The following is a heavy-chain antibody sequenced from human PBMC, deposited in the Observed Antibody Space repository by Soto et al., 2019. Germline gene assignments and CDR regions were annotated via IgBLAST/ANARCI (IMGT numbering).Heavy chain of an antibody. J-gene: IGHJ4*02. D-gene: IGHD3-3*01. Sequence: ASVKVSCKASGYTFTSYAMHWVRQAPGQRLEWMGWINAGNGNTKYSQKFQGRVTITRDTSASTAYMELSSLRSEDTAVYYCARVAGSTIFGVAPDGYWGQGTLVTVSS. V-gene: IGHV1-3*01. CDR2: INAGNGNT. CDR3: ARVAGSTIFGVAPDGY. CDR1: GYTFTSYA.